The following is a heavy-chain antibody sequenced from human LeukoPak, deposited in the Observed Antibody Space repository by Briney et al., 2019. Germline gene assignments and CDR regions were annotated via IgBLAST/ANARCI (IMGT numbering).Heavy chain of an antibody. D-gene: IGHD5/OR15-5a*01. V-gene: IGHV4-61*02. CDR2: FSASGNS. Sequence: PSETLSLTCTVSGGSISSSSSYWGWIRQPAGKGLEWIGRFSASGNSNYNPSLKSRLTISVDTSKNQFSLKLTSVTAADTAVYYCARDRRVYDFTTLGYMDVWGKGTTVTISS. CDR3: ARDRRVYDFTTLGYMDV. CDR1: GGSISSSSSY. J-gene: IGHJ6*03.